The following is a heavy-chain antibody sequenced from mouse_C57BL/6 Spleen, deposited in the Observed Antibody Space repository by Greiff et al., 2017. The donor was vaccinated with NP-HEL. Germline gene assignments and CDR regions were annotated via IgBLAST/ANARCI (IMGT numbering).Heavy chain of an antibody. J-gene: IGHJ4*01. CDR2: IYPRDGST. D-gene: IGHD1-1*01. CDR3: ARRGYGSSYAMDY. V-gene: IGHV1-85*01. CDR1: GFTFTSYD. Sequence: VQLQQSGPELVKPGASVKLSCKASGFTFTSYDINWVKQRPGQGLEWIGWIYPRDGSTKYNEKFKGKATLTVDTSSSTAYMELHSLTSEDSAVYFCARRGYGSSYAMDYWGQGTSVTVSS.